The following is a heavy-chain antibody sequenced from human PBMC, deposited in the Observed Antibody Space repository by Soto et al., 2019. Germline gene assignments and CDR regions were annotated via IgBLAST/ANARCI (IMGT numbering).Heavy chain of an antibody. V-gene: IGHV1-18*01. J-gene: IGHJ6*02. Sequence: QVQLVQSGDEVRKPGSSVKVSCKASGYIFVNYGIAWVRQAPGQGLEWMGWISPYSGNTHYASKVQGRLTMTTDTTTSKTYKDQGSMKSDDTAVYYCAMVDNYVTPTPPDVWGQGTTVTVSS. CDR3: AMVDNYVTPTPPDV. D-gene: IGHD3-16*01. CDR1: GYIFVNYG. CDR2: ISPYSGNT.